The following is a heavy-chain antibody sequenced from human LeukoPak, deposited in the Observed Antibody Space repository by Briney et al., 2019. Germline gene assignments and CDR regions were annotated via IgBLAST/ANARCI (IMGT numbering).Heavy chain of an antibody. CDR3: ARTYYGSRNHNWFDP. V-gene: IGHV4-61*02. CDR1: GGSISSGSYY. Sequence: SETLSLTCTVSGGSISSGSYYWSWIRQPAGKGLEWIGRIYTSGSTNYNPSLKSRVTISVDTSKNQFPLKLSSVTAADTAVYYCARTYYGSRNHNWFDPWGQGTLVTVSS. CDR2: IYTSGST. J-gene: IGHJ5*02. D-gene: IGHD3-10*01.